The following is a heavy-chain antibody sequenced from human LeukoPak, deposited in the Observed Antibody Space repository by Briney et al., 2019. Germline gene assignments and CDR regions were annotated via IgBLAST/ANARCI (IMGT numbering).Heavy chain of an antibody. V-gene: IGHV3-7*01. Sequence: GGYLRRYGAASGFACSSSWMSWLRQAPGKGLEWVANIRQDGSTKYYVDSVKGRFTISRDNAKNSLYLQMNSLRVEDMAVYYCARDRSYFDYWGQGTLVTVSS. CDR1: GFACSSSW. J-gene: IGHJ4*02. D-gene: IGHD3-10*01. CDR3: ARDRSYFDY. CDR2: IRQDGSTK.